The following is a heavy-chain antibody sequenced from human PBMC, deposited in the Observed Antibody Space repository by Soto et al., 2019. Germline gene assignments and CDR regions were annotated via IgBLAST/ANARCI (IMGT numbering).Heavy chain of an antibody. J-gene: IGHJ4*02. V-gene: IGHV2-5*01. CDR1: GFSLSTSGVG. D-gene: IGHD6-13*01. Sequence: QITLKESGPTLVKPTQTLTLTCTFSGFSLSTSGVGVGWIRQPPGKALEWLALIYWNDDKRYSPSLKSRLTITKDTSKNQVVLTMTNMDPVDTATYYCAHRLAAACPALPYYWGQGTLVTFSS. CDR2: IYWNDDK. CDR3: AHRLAAACPALPYY.